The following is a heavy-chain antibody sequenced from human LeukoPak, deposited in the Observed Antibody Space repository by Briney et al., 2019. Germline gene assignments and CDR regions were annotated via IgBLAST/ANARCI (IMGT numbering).Heavy chain of an antibody. CDR1: GGSISSSSYY. CDR2: INHSGST. V-gene: IGHV4-39*07. J-gene: IGHJ4*02. CDR3: ARGRYDFWSGYLYYFDY. Sequence: SETLSLTCTVSGGSISSSSYYWGWIRQPPGKGLEWIGEINHSGSTNYNPSLKSRVTISVDTSKNQFSLKLSSVTAADTAVYYCARGRYDFWSGYLYYFDYWGREPWSPSPQ. D-gene: IGHD3-3*01.